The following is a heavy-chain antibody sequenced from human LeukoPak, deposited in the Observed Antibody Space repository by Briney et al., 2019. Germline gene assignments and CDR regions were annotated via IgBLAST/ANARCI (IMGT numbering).Heavy chain of an antibody. J-gene: IGHJ4*02. CDR1: GFTFNSDA. Sequence: PGGSLRLSCAGSGFTFNSDAMTWVRQAPGKGLEWVSSISGSGATTYYADSVKGRFTISRDNSKNTLSLQMNSLRADDTAIYYCAKDFEHISNWNPLVYWGQGTLVTVSS. CDR3: AKDFEHISNWNPLVY. D-gene: IGHD1-1*01. CDR2: ISGSGATT. V-gene: IGHV3-23*01.